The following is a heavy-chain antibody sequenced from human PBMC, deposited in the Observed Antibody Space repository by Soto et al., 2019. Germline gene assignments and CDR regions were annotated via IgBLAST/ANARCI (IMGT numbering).Heavy chain of an antibody. J-gene: IGHJ4*02. CDR3: VKTGFGDYDY. CDR1: GFTFNSYG. D-gene: IGHD4-17*01. Sequence: EVQLLESGGGLVQPGGSLRLSCAASGFTFNSYGMSWVRQAPGKGLEWVAVVSPSGENTNYADSVKGRFTISRDNSNNTVNLQMNSLRAEDTAIYFCVKTGFGDYDYWGPGALVTVSS. V-gene: IGHV3-23*01. CDR2: VSPSGENT.